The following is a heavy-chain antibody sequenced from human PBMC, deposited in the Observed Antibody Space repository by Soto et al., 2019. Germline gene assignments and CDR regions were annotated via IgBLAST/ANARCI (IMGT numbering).Heavy chain of an antibody. V-gene: IGHV4-61*03. J-gene: IGHJ6*02. CDR1: GDSISSGGYY. CDR2: IYYSRST. Sequence: SETLSLTCTVSGDSISSGGYYWSWIRQPPGKGLEWIGCIYYSRSTNYNPSLKSRVTISVDTSKNHFSLKLTSVTAADTAVYYCARDWRDGYEYGMDVWGQGTTVTVSS. D-gene: IGHD3-3*01. CDR3: ARDWRDGYEYGMDV.